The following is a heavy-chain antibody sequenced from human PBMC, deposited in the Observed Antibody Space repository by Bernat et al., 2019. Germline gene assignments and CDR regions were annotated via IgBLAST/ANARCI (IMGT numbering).Heavy chain of an antibody. Sequence: QPQLQESGSGLVKPSQTLSLTCAVSGGSISSGGYSWSWIRQPPGKGLEWIGYIYHSGSTYYNPSLKSRVTISVDRSKNQFSLKLSSVTAADTAVYYCAGDYCTSGVCYGGFDYWGQGTLVTVSS. D-gene: IGHD2-8*01. J-gene: IGHJ4*02. CDR3: AGDYCTSGVCYGGFDY. V-gene: IGHV4-30-2*01. CDR1: GGSISSGGYS. CDR2: IYHSGST.